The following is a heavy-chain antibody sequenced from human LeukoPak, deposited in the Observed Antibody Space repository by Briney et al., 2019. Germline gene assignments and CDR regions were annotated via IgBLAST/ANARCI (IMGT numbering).Heavy chain of an antibody. CDR1: GGSISSSSYY. CDR3: ARLRSQPGRYYYYMDV. Sequence: PSETLSLTCTVSGGSISSSSYYWGWIRQPPGKGLESIGTIYYSGSTYYNPSLKSRVTISVDTSKNQFSLNLSSVTAADTAVYYCARLRSQPGRYYYYMDVWGKGTTVTISS. D-gene: IGHD1-26*01. CDR2: IYYSGST. V-gene: IGHV4-39*07. J-gene: IGHJ6*03.